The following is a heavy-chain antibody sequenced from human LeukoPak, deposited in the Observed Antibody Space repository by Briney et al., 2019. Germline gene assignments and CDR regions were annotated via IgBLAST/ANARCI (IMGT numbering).Heavy chain of an antibody. J-gene: IGHJ5*02. CDR2: ISASGVST. CDR3: AKATGTTLFDP. D-gene: IGHD4-17*01. V-gene: IGHV3-23*01. CDR1: GFTFSSYG. Sequence: GGSLRLSCAASGFTFSSYGMGRVRQAPGKGLEWVSAISASGVSTYYADSVKGRFTISRDNSKNTLYLPMNSLRAEDTAVYYCAKATGTTLFDPWGQGTLVTVSS.